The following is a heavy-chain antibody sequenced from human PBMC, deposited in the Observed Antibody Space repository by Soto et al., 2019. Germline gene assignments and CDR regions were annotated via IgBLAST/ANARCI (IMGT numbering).Heavy chain of an antibody. J-gene: IGHJ4*02. V-gene: IGHV3-33*01. D-gene: IGHD3-9*01. Sequence: GGSLRLSCAASGFTFSSYGMHWVRQAPGKGLEWVAVIWHDGSNKYYADSVKGRFTISRDNSKNKMYMQMNSLRAEDTAVYYCVREFDYRFDYWGQGILVTVS. CDR1: GFTFSSYG. CDR3: VREFDYRFDY. CDR2: IWHDGSNK.